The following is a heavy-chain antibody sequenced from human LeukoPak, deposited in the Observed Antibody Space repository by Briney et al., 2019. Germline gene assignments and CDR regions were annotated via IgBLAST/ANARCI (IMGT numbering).Heavy chain of an antibody. J-gene: IGHJ4*02. Sequence: QAGGSLRLSCVVSGFNFSNYWMSWVRQAPGKGLEWVANIDQEGGEHNYVDSVKGRFSISRDNAKTSVYLQMNSLKVEDTAFYYCARSKAGGYWGQGTLVTVSS. D-gene: IGHD3-10*01. CDR3: ARSKAGGY. CDR2: IDQEGGEH. V-gene: IGHV3-7*01. CDR1: GFNFSNYW.